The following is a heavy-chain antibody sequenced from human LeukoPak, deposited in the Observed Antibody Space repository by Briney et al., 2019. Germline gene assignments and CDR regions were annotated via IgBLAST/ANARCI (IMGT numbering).Heavy chain of an antibody. CDR2: IYTSGST. Sequence: SETLSLTCTVSGGSISSGSYYWIWIRQPAGKGLEWIVRIYTSGSTKYNPSLKSRVTMSVHTSKHQLSLKLSSVTAADTAVYYCARSYDFWSGYNDYWGKGTLVTVSS. V-gene: IGHV4-61*02. CDR1: GGSISSGSYY. CDR3: ARSYDFWSGYNDY. J-gene: IGHJ4*02. D-gene: IGHD3-3*01.